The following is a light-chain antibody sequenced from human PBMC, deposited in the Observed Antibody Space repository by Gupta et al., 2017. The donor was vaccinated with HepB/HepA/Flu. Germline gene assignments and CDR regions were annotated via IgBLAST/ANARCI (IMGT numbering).Light chain of an antibody. V-gene: IGLV2-14*01. Sequence: QSALTQPAYVSGSTGQSVTVSCTGTNSDSGAYIYVSWYQQHPGKVPRLLIYDVINRPSGVSNLFSGSKSGNTASLTISGLQAEDDAYYYCCAYTTSATSVFGGGTKLTVL. J-gene: IGLJ3*02. CDR1: NSDSGAYIY. CDR2: DVI. CDR3: CAYTTSATSV.